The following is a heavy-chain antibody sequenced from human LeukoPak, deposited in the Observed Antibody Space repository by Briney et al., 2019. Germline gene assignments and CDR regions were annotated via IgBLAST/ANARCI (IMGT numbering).Heavy chain of an antibody. CDR2: IYYSGST. J-gene: IGHJ3*02. Sequence: QVQLQESGPGLVKPSQTLSLTCTVSGGSISSGDYYWSWIRQPPGKGLAWIGYIYYSGSTYYNPSLKSRVTISVDTSKNQFPLKLSSVTAADTAVYYCARDATVTTNDAFDIWGQGTMVTVSS. D-gene: IGHD4-17*01. CDR1: GGSISSGDYY. CDR3: ARDATVTTNDAFDI. V-gene: IGHV4-30-4*01.